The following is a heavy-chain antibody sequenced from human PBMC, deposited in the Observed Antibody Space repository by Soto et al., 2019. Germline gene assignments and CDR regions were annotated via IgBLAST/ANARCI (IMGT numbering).Heavy chain of an antibody. V-gene: IGHV1-8*01. J-gene: IGHJ4*02. Sequence: QVQVVQSKAEVKKPGASVKVSFKTFGYTFTNYDINWVRLALGQGLEWMGWVSPDHGNAGYAPQFQGRITMTSDTSTSTVYMELYNLSSDDTAVYFSEVTAAGYWGQGTMVTVSS. D-gene: IGHD2-21*02. CDR1: GYTFTNYD. CDR3: EVTAAGY. CDR2: VSPDHGNA.